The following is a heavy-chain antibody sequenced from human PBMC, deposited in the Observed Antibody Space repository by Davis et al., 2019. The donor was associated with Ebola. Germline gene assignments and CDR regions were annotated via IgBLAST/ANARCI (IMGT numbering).Heavy chain of an antibody. Sequence: ASVKVSCKASGYSFINYYMHWVRQAPGHGLEWMGVVNPSDGGTTYVQKFQDRVTITRDTSASTAYMELSSLRSEDTAVYYCAKDDQSFHYWGQGTLVTVSS. J-gene: IGHJ4*02. CDR1: GYSFINYY. CDR2: VNPSDGGT. V-gene: IGHV1-46*01. CDR3: AKDDQSFHY. D-gene: IGHD3-16*02.